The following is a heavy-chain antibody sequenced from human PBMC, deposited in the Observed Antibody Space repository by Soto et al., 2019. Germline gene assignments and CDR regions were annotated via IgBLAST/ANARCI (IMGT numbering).Heavy chain of an antibody. CDR3: ARDRGTGTTVGWDY. CDR1: GYTFTSYA. D-gene: IGHD1-1*01. J-gene: IGHJ4*02. Sequence: ASVKVSCKASGYTFTSYAMHWVRQAPGQRLEWMGWINAGNGNTKYSQKFQGRVTITADESTSTAYMELSSLRSEDTAVYYCARDRGTGTTVGWDYWGQGTLVTVSS. CDR2: INAGNGNT. V-gene: IGHV1-3*01.